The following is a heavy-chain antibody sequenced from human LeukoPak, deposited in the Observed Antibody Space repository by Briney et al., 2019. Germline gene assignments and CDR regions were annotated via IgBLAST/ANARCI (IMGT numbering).Heavy chain of an antibody. CDR1: GYTFSGYY. J-gene: IGHJ3*02. V-gene: IGHV1-69*13. CDR2: IIPIFGTA. D-gene: IGHD3-3*01. CDR3: ARPGFWSGRVRWFDAFDI. Sequence: AASVKVSCKASGYTFSGYYMHWVRQAPGQGLEWMGGIIPIFGTANYAQKFQGRVTITADESTSTAYMELSSLRSEDTAVYYCARPGFWSGRVRWFDAFDIWGQGTMVTVSS.